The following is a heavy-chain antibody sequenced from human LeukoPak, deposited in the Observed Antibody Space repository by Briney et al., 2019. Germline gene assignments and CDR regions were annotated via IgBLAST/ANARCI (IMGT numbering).Heavy chain of an antibody. D-gene: IGHD2/OR15-2a*01. V-gene: IGHV1-18*01. CDR2: VNAYSGNT. CDR1: GYTFTSYD. J-gene: IGHJ5*02. CDR3: ARESTSRDDP. Sequence: ASVKVSCKASGYTFTSYDISWVRQAPGQGLEWMGYVNAYSGNTNYAQKFQGRVTMTTDISTNTAYMELRSLRSDDTAVYFCARESTSRDDPWGQGTLVTVSS.